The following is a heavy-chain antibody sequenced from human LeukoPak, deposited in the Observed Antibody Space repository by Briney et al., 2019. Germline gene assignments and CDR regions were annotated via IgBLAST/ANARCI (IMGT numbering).Heavy chain of an antibody. CDR2: ISGRGDTT. Sequence: GGSLRLSCAASGFSLSSDAMRGVRHAPGTGLEWVSVISGRGDTTNYADSAKGRFTISRETPKNTLYLHLNSLRVEDTAVYYCARGVGSGSRLRAGDYWGQGTLVTVSS. V-gene: IGHV3-23*01. CDR1: GFSLSSDA. J-gene: IGHJ4*02. D-gene: IGHD1-26*01. CDR3: ARGVGSGSRLRAGDY.